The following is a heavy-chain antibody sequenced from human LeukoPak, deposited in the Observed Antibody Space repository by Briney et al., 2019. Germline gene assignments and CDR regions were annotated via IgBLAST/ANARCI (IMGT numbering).Heavy chain of an antibody. Sequence: PSETLSLTCIVSGGSISSSIYYWAWVRQPPGKGLEWTGTVFYNGATQYSPSLRSRVTISIDTSTNQFSLKLTSVTAADTALYYCARDQTYSGSGIYTYFDYWGQGILVTVSS. J-gene: IGHJ4*02. CDR1: GGSISSSIYY. D-gene: IGHD3-10*01. CDR3: ARDQTYSGSGIYTYFDY. V-gene: IGHV4-39*07. CDR2: VFYNGAT.